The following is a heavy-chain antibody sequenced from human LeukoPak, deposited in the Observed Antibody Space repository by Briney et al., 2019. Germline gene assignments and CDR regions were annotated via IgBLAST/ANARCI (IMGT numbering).Heavy chain of an antibody. J-gene: IGHJ4*02. CDR1: GFTFSSYS. V-gene: IGHV3-48*02. CDR3: AKSSSWLYYFDY. CDR2: ISSSSSTI. D-gene: IGHD6-13*01. Sequence: GGSLRLSCAASGFTFSSYSMNWVRQAPGKGLEWVSHISSSSSTIYYADSVKGRFTISRDNAKNSLYLQMNSLRDEDTAVYYCAKSSSWLYYFDYWGQGTLVTVSS.